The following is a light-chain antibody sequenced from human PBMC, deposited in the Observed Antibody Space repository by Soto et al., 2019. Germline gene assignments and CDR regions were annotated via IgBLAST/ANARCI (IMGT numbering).Light chain of an antibody. Sequence: QSALTQPASVSGSPGQSITITCTGSNNDIGANKFVSWYQQHPGEAPKLIIFDVSNRPSGVSHRFSGSKSGNTASLTISRLQPEDESDYYCISFTTTLSFVFGAGTKLTVL. CDR1: NNDIGANKF. CDR2: DVS. CDR3: ISFTTTLSFV. V-gene: IGLV2-14*03. J-gene: IGLJ1*01.